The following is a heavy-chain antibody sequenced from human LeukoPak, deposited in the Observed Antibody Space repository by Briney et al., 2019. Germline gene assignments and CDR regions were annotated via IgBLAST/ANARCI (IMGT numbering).Heavy chain of an antibody. CDR3: ARDPTSPLPGRYSGSYYYYYMDV. V-gene: IGHV1-69*13. J-gene: IGHJ6*03. Sequence: SVKVSCKASGGTFSSYAISWVRQAPGQGLEWMGGIIPIFSTANYAQKFQGRVTITADESTSTAYMELSSLRSEDTAVYYCARDPTSPLPGRYSGSYYYYYMDVWGKGTTVTVSS. D-gene: IGHD1-26*01. CDR2: IIPIFSTA. CDR1: GGTFSSYA.